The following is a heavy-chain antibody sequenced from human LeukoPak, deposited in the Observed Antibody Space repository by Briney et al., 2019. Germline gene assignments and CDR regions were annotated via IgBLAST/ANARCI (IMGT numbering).Heavy chain of an antibody. CDR3: ANTDNWNYAGY. D-gene: IGHD1-7*01. J-gene: IGHJ4*02. Sequence: SETLSLTCTVSGGSISSGDYYWSWIRQPPGKGLEWIGYIYYSGSTYYNPSLKSRVTISVDTSKNQFSLKLSSVTAADTAVYYCANTDNWNYAGYWGQGTLVTVSS. CDR1: GGSISSGDYY. CDR2: IYYSGST. V-gene: IGHV4-30-4*01.